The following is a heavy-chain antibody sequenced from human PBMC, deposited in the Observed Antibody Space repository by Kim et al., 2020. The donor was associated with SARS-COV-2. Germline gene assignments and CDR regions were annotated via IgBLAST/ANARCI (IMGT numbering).Heavy chain of an antibody. CDR2: INTRSTTI. CDR3: ATGMGYYASGTYYYYDS. Sequence: GGSLRLSCAASGFTFNIYSMNWVRQAPGKGLEWVSYINTRSTTIYYADSLKGRFTISRDNAKNSLYLQMNSLRDDDTAVYYCATGMGYYASGTYYYYDSWGQETLLTVSS. D-gene: IGHD3-10*01. CDR1: GFTFNIYS. V-gene: IGHV3-48*02. J-gene: IGHJ4*02.